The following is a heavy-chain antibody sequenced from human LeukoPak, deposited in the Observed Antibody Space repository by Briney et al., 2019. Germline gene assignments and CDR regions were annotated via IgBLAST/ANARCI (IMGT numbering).Heavy chain of an antibody. CDR1: GGSFCGYY. Sequence: SETLSLTCAAYGGSFCGYYWSWIRQPPGKGLEWIGEINHSGSTNYNPSLKSRVTISVDTSKNQFSLKLSSVTAADTAVYYCARYYDFWSGYYFRPGDYYYMDVWGKGTTVTVSS. D-gene: IGHD3-3*01. V-gene: IGHV4-34*01. J-gene: IGHJ6*03. CDR2: INHSGST. CDR3: ARYYDFWSGYYFRPGDYYYMDV.